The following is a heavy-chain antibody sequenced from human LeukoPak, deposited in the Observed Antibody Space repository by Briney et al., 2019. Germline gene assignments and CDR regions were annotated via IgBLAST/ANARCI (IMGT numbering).Heavy chain of an antibody. D-gene: IGHD2-15*01. V-gene: IGHV4-34*01. CDR3: VRPRSLLAARYFDY. CDR1: GGSFSGYY. J-gene: IGHJ4*02. CDR2: INHSGST. Sequence: TPSETLSLTCAVYGGSFSGYYWSWIRQAPGKGLEWVGEINHSGSTNYNPSLKSRVTISVDTSKNQFSLKLSSVTAADTAVYYCVRPRSLLAARYFDYWGQGTLVTVSS.